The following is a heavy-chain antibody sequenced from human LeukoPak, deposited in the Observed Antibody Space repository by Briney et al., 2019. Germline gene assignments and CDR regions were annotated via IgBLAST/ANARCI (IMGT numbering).Heavy chain of an antibody. J-gene: IGHJ3*02. CDR3: AKDLQGYGDYPDAFDI. Sequence: GGSLRLSCAASGFTFSSFGMSWVRQAPGKGLEWVSGISGSGGSTYYADSVKGRFTISRDNSKNTVYLQMNSLRAEDTAVYYCAKDLQGYGDYPDAFDIWGQGTMVTVSS. CDR2: ISGSGGST. D-gene: IGHD4-17*01. CDR1: GFTFSSFG. V-gene: IGHV3-23*01.